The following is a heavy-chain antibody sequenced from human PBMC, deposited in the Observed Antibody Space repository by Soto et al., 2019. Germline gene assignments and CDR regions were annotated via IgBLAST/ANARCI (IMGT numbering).Heavy chain of an antibody. CDR2: ISAYNGNT. V-gene: IGHV1-18*01. J-gene: IGHJ5*02. Sequence: ASVKVSCKASGYTFTSYGISWVRQAPGQGLEWMGWISAYNGNTNYAQKLQGRVTMTTDTSTSTAYMELRSLRSDDTAVYYCARDYCSSTSCYGNWFDPWGQGTLVTVSS. CDR1: GYTFTSYG. D-gene: IGHD2-2*01. CDR3: ARDYCSSTSCYGNWFDP.